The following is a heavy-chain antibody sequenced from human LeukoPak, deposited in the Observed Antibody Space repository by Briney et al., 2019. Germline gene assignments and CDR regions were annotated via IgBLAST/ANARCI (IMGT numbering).Heavy chain of an antibody. J-gene: IGHJ6*03. D-gene: IGHD3-22*01. CDR3: ARGFDGRYRKELTLPGRITMIGKDYYYYYMDV. CDR1: GFTFSSYS. CDR2: ISSSSSYI. V-gene: IGHV3-21*01. Sequence: GGSLRLSCAASGFTFSSYSMNWVRQAPGKGLEWVSSISSSSSYIYYADSVKGRFTISRDNAKNSLYLQMNSLRAEDTAVYYCARGFDGRYRKELTLPGRITMIGKDYYYYYMDVWGKGTTVTVSS.